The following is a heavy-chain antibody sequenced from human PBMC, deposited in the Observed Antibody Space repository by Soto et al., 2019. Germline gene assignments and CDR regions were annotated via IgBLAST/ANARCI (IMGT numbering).Heavy chain of an antibody. CDR3: ARENYDFWRGYYLDY. D-gene: IGHD3-3*01. V-gene: IGHV3-23*01. CDR2: ISGSGGST. CDR1: GFAFSSYA. J-gene: IGHJ4*02. Sequence: PGGSLRLSCAGSGFAFSSYAMSWVRQAPGKGLEWVSAISGSGGSTYYADSVKGRFTISRDNSKNTLYLQMNSLRAEDTAVYYCARENYDFWRGYYLDYWGQGTLVTVSS.